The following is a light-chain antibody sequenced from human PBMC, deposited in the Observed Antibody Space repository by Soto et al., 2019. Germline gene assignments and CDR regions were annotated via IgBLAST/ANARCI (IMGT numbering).Light chain of an antibody. V-gene: IGKV3-20*01. Sequence: EIVLTQSPGTLSLSPVERGTLSCRASQSFSSSYLAWYQQKPGQAPRLLIYGASSRATGIPDRFSGSGSGTDFTLTISSLEPEDFAVYYCQHYGSALFTFGPGTKVDVK. J-gene: IGKJ3*01. CDR1: QSFSSSY. CDR2: GAS. CDR3: QHYGSALFT.